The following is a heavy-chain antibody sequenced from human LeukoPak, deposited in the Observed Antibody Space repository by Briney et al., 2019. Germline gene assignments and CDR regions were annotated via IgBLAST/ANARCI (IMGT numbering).Heavy chain of an antibody. CDR3: ARDAVGQLELRRPVLYFDY. V-gene: IGHV1-46*01. Sequence: GSSVKVSCKASGGTFSSYAISWVRQAPGQGLEWMGIVDPSGGSTRYAQNFQDRVTMTMDASTSTVYMELNSLRSEDTAVYYCARDAVGQLELRRPVLYFDYWGQGTLVTVSS. D-gene: IGHD6-6*01. CDR1: GGTFSSYA. CDR2: VDPSGGST. J-gene: IGHJ4*02.